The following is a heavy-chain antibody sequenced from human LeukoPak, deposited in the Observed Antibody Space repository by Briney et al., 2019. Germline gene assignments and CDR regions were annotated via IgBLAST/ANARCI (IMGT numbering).Heavy chain of an antibody. Sequence: GASVKVSCKASGYTLTGYYMHWVRQAPGQGLEWMGWINPNSGGTNYAQKFQGRVTMTRDTSISTAYMELSRLRSDDTAVYYCARVAFRYCSGGSCYFDYWGQGTLVTVSS. D-gene: IGHD2-15*01. V-gene: IGHV1-2*02. CDR1: GYTLTGYY. CDR3: ARVAFRYCSGGSCYFDY. J-gene: IGHJ4*02. CDR2: INPNSGGT.